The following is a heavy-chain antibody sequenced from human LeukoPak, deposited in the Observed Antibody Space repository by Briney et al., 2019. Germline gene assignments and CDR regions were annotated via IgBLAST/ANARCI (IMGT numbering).Heavy chain of an antibody. J-gene: IGHJ4*02. D-gene: IGHD3-3*01. Sequence: GGSLRLSCAASGFTFSSYGMHWVRQAPGKGLEWVAFIRYDGSNKYYADSVKGRFTISRDNSKNTLYLQMNSLRAEDTAVYYCAKDLEAIFGTPYYFDYWGQGTLVTVSS. CDR1: GFTFSSYG. CDR2: IRYDGSNK. V-gene: IGHV3-30*02. CDR3: AKDLEAIFGTPYYFDY.